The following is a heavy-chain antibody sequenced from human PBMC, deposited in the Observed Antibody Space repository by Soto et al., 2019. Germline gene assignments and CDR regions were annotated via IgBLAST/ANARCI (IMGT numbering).Heavy chain of an antibody. CDR2: IIPIFGTA. CDR3: ARSRSRFWRGYPGVDYFDY. CDR1: GGTFSSDA. Sequence: QVQLVQSGAEVKKPGSSVKVSCKASGGTFSSDAISWVRQAPGQGLEWMGGIIPIFGTANYAQKFQGRVTITADESTSTDYMELSSLRSEDTAVYYCARSRSRFWRGYPGVDYFDYWGQGTLVTGSS. D-gene: IGHD3-3*01. V-gene: IGHV1-69*01. J-gene: IGHJ4*02.